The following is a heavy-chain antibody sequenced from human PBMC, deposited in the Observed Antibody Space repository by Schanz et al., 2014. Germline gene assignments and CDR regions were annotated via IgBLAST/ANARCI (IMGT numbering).Heavy chain of an antibody. Sequence: QVPLQESGPGLVKPSETLSLTCTVFGGSIRGYYWGWIRQPPGKGLEWIAYLLSSERAKYNPSLDSRSTLSLDTSKSQFSLHLRYVTAADTAVYYCATIPRGNIYGYFDYWGQGSLVTVSS. D-gene: IGHD5-18*01. CDR1: GGSIRGYY. J-gene: IGHJ4*02. V-gene: IGHV4-4*08. CDR2: LLSSERA. CDR3: ATIPRGNIYGYFDY.